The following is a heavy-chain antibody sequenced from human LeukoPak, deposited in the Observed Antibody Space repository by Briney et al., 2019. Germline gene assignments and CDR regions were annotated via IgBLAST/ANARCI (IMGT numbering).Heavy chain of an antibody. D-gene: IGHD3-16*02. Sequence: GGSLRLSCAASGFTFSSYEMHWVRQAPGKGLEWVSYISSGGSTIYYADSVKGRFTISRDNAKNSLYLQMNSLRAEDTALYYCARDYRRALDYWGQGTLVTVSS. CDR1: GFTFSSYE. J-gene: IGHJ4*02. V-gene: IGHV3-48*03. CDR3: ARDYRRALDY. CDR2: ISSGGSTI.